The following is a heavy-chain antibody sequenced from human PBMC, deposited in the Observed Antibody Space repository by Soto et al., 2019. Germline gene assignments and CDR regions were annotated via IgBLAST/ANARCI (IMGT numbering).Heavy chain of an antibody. CDR2: IYYSGST. CDR1: GGSVSSGSYY. D-gene: IGHD1-26*01. V-gene: IGHV4-61*01. J-gene: IGHJ4*02. CDR3: ARGGSILVLATPYDH. Sequence: SETLSLTCTVSGGSVSSGSYYWSWIRQPPGKGLECIGYIYYSGSTNYNPSLKSRVTISVDTSKNQFSLKLSSVTAADTAAYYCARGGSILVLATPYDHWGQGTLVTVSS.